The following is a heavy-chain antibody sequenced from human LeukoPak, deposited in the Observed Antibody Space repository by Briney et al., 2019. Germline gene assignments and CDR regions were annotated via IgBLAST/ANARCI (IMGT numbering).Heavy chain of an antibody. V-gene: IGHV4-30-2*01. Sequence: SETLSLTCAVSGGSISSGGYSWSWIRQPPGKGLEWIGYIYHSGSTYYNPSLKNRVTISVDRSKNQFSLNLSSVTAADTALYYCARVSTPYYGRGNYFDYWGQGTLVTVSS. J-gene: IGHJ4*02. D-gene: IGHD4-17*01. CDR3: ARVSTPYYGRGNYFDY. CDR2: IYHSGST. CDR1: GGSISSGGYS.